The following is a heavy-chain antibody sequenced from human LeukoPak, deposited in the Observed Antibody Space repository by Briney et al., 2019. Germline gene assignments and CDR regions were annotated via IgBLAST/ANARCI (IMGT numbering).Heavy chain of an antibody. CDR2: ISSSSSYI. D-gene: IGHD3-10*01. V-gene: IGHV3-21*01. CDR1: GFTFSSYS. J-gene: IGHJ4*02. CDR3: ASPGDFDY. Sequence: GGSLRLSCAASGFTFSSYSMNWVRQAPGKGLEWVSSISSSSSYICYADSVKGRFTISRDNAKNSLYLQMNSLRAEDTAVYYCASPGDFDYWGQGTLVTVSS.